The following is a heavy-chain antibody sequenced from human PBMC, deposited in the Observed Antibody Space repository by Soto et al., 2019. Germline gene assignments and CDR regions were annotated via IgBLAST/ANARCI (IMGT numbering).Heavy chain of an antibody. CDR1: GFTFSSYW. CDR3: ARVEVNGYGYQLPAEYFQH. Sequence: GGSLRLSCAASGFTFSSYWMSWVRQAPGKGLEWVANIKQDGSEKYYADSVKGRFTISRDNAKNSLYLQMNSLRAEDTAVYYCARVEVNGYGYQLPAEYFQHWGQGT. D-gene: IGHD2-2*01. V-gene: IGHV3-7*03. CDR2: IKQDGSEK. J-gene: IGHJ1*01.